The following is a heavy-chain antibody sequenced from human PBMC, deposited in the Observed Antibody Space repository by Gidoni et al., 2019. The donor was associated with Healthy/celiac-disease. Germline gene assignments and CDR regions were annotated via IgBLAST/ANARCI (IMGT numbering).Heavy chain of an antibody. V-gene: IGHV4-31*03. Sequence: QVQLQESGPGLVKPSQTLSLTCTVSGGSISRGGYYWSWIRQHPGKGLEWIGYIYYSWSTYYNPSLKSRVTISVDTSKNQFSLKLSSVTAADTAVYYCARGGVNYYDSSGYDNWFDPWGQGTLVTVSS. CDR3: ARGGVNYYDSSGYDNWFDP. CDR1: GGSISRGGYY. J-gene: IGHJ5*02. D-gene: IGHD3-22*01. CDR2: IYYSWST.